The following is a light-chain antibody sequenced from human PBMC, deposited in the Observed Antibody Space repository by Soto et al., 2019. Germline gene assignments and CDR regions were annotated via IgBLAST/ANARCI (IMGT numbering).Light chain of an antibody. J-gene: IGLJ2*01. CDR3: TAGENTRRVPL. Sequence: QSVLTQPPSASGTPGQRVTISCSGSSSNIGSNYVYWYQQLPGTAPKLLIYRNNQRPSGVPDRFSGSKSGPSASLAISGARSEDGADYYCTAGENTRRVPLFGGGTKLTAL. V-gene: IGLV1-47*01. CDR2: RNN. CDR1: SSNIGSNY.